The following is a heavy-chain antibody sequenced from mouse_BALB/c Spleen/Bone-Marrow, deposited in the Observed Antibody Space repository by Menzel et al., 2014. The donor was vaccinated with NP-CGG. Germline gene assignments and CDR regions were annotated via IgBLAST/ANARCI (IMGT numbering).Heavy chain of an antibody. CDR1: GFNIKDTY. V-gene: IGHV14-3*02. CDR2: IDPANGNT. D-gene: IGHD2-14*01. J-gene: IGHJ3*01. Sequence: EVQLQHSGAELVKPGASVKLSCTASGFNIKDTYMHWVKQRPEQGLEWIGRIDPANGNTKYDPKFQGKATITADTSSNTAYLQLSSLTSEDTAVYYCAAYYRYLAWFAYWSQGTLVTVSA. CDR3: AAYYRYLAWFAY.